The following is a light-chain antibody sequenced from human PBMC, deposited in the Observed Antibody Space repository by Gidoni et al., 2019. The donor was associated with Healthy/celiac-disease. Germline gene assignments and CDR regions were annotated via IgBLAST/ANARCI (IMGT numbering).Light chain of an antibody. Sequence: IVLTQSQATLSLSPGERATLSCRASQSVNSFLAWYQQKPGHAPRLLIYDASNKATGIPARFSGSGSGTDLTLTISSPEPEDFAVYYCQQRSNWPPYTFGQGTKLEIK. CDR2: DAS. V-gene: IGKV3-11*01. CDR1: QSVNSF. J-gene: IGKJ2*01. CDR3: QQRSNWPPYT.